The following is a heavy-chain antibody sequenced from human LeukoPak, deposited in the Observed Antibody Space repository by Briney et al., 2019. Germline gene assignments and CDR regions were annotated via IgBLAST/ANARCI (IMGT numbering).Heavy chain of an antibody. V-gene: IGHV4-39*01. CDR3: ARSPSLWFGGQGY. J-gene: IGHJ4*02. Sequence: SETLSLTCAVYGGSLRGYYWGWIRQPPGKGLEWIGSIYYSGSTYYNPSLKSRVTISVDTSKNQFSLKLSSVTAADTAVYYCARSPSLWFGGQGYWGQGTLVTVSS. CDR1: GGSLRGYY. CDR2: IYYSGST. D-gene: IGHD3-10*01.